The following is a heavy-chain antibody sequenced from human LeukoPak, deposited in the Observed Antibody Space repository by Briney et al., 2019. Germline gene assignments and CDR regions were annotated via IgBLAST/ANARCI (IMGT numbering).Heavy chain of an antibody. CDR3: ATSGYSSSWYYFDY. CDR1: GGSFSGYY. J-gene: IGHJ4*02. D-gene: IGHD6-13*01. V-gene: IGHV3-53*01. Sequence: ETLSLTCAVYGGSFSGYYWSWIRQPPGKGLEWVSVIYSGGSTYYADSVKGRFTISRDNSKNTLYLQMNSLRAEDTAVYYCATSGYSSSWYYFDYWGQGTLVTVSS. CDR2: IYSGGST.